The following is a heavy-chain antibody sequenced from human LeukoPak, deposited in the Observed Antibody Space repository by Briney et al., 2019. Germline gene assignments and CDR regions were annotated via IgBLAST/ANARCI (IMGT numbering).Heavy chain of an antibody. CDR1: GGSISSYY. J-gene: IGHJ3*02. Sequence: NPSETLSLTCTVSGGSISSYYWSWIRQPPGKGLEWIGYIYYSGSTNYNPSLKSRVTISVDTSKNQFSLKLSSVTAADTAVYYCARGLPNDDAFDIWGQRTMVTVSS. D-gene: IGHD2-2*01. CDR3: ARGLPNDDAFDI. CDR2: IYYSGST. V-gene: IGHV4-59*01.